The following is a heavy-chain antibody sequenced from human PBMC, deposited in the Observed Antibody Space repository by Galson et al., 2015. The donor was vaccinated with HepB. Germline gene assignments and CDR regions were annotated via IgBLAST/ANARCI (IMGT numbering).Heavy chain of an antibody. CDR1: GGSISSYY. V-gene: IGHV4-59*08. D-gene: IGHD6-6*01. CDR2: IFYSGST. Sequence: ETPSLTCTVSGGSISSYYWSWIRQPPGKGLEWIGYIFYSGSTNYSPSLESRVTMTVDTSKDQFSLKLSSVTAADTAVYYCARQSYSSSSFMDWGQGTMVTVSS. J-gene: IGHJ3*01. CDR3: ARQSYSSSSFMD.